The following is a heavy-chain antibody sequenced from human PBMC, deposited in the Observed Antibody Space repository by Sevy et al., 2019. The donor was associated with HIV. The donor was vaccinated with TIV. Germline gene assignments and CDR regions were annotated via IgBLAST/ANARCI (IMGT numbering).Heavy chain of an antibody. CDR3: AREGCTKPHDY. CDR2: LSFGCGEI. D-gene: IGHD2-8*01. V-gene: IGHV3-23*01. J-gene: IGHJ4*02. Sequence: GGSLRLSCAASGFTFSKYSMSWVRQPPGKGLEWVSTLSFGCGEITYADSVKGRFTISRDNSKSSVYLQMNNLRPEDTAMYYCAREGCTKPHDYWGQGTLVTVSS. CDR1: GFTFSKYS.